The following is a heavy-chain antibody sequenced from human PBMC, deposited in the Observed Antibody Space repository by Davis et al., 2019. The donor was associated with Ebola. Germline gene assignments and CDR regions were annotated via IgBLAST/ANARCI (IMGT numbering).Heavy chain of an antibody. D-gene: IGHD1-7*01. CDR1: GFTFSSYW. Sequence: GGSLRLSCAASGFTFSSYWMSWVRQAPGKGLEWVAVISYDGSNKYYADSVKGRFTISRDNSKNTLYLQMNSLRAEDTAVYYCARERNYGNYYYGMDVWGQGTTVTVSS. CDR2: ISYDGSNK. CDR3: ARERNYGNYYYGMDV. V-gene: IGHV3-30-3*01. J-gene: IGHJ6*02.